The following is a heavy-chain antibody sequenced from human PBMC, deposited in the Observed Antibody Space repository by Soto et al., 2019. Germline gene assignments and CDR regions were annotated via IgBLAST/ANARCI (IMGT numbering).Heavy chain of an antibody. Sequence: PGGSLRLSCAASGFTFSKFGMHWVRQAPGKGLEWVAVVSSDGRNKHYADSVKGRFTISRDNSKNTVYMEMNSLRVEDTAVYYCVRDWLNHYFDYWGQGALVTVSS. J-gene: IGHJ4*02. D-gene: IGHD3-22*01. CDR1: GFTFSKFG. CDR2: VSSDGRNK. V-gene: IGHV3-30*04. CDR3: VRDWLNHYFDY.